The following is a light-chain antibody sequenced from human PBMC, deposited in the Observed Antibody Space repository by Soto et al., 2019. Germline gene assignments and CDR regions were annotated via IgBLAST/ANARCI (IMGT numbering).Light chain of an antibody. CDR2: EVS. Sequence: QSALTQPPSASGTPGQSVNIPCTGTSSDVGDYNYVSWYQQHPGKAPKLVIYEVSRRPSGVPDRFSGSKSGNTASLTVSGLQAEDEADYYCSSNAGSNNLVFGGGTKVTVL. CDR1: SSDVGDYNY. CDR3: SSNAGSNNLV. V-gene: IGLV2-8*01. J-gene: IGLJ2*01.